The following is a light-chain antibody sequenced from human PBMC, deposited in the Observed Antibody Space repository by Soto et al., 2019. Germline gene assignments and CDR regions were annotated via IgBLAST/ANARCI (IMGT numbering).Light chain of an antibody. V-gene: IGLV6-57*04. J-gene: IGLJ2*01. Sequence: NFMLTQPHSVSESPGKTVTISCTRSSGSIASNYVQWYQQRPGSAPTTVIYEDNQRPSGVPDRFSGSIDSSSNSASLTISGLKAEDEADYYCQSYDGVGGGTKVTVL. CDR3: QSYDG. CDR2: EDN. CDR1: SGSIASNY.